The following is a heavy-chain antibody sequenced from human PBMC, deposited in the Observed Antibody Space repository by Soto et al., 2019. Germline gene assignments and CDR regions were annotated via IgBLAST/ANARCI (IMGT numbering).Heavy chain of an antibody. V-gene: IGHV3-7*01. CDR1: GFTFSSYW. Sequence: GGSLRLSCAASGFTFSSYWMSWVRQAPGKGLEWVANIKQDGGEKYYVDSVKGRFTISRDNAKSSLSLQMNSLRAEDTAIYFCARDRSLASWGQGTLVTVSS. CDR3: ARDRSLAS. J-gene: IGHJ5*02. CDR2: IKQDGGEK.